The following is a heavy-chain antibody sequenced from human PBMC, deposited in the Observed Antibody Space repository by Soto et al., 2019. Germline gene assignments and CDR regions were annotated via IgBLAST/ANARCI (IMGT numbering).Heavy chain of an antibody. CDR2: INPNGGST. Sequence: QVQVVQSGAEVKKPGASVKVSCKTSGYTFTNYHVHWVRQAPGQGLEWLGAINPNGGSTTYAQHLQGRVTMTSDSSTSTVYMEIGSLRSDDSAVYYRDLPKNTLGWYNFWGQGTLVTVS. V-gene: IGHV1-46*01. CDR1: GYTFTNYH. CDR3: DLPKNTLGWYNF. J-gene: IGHJ4*02. D-gene: IGHD6-19*01.